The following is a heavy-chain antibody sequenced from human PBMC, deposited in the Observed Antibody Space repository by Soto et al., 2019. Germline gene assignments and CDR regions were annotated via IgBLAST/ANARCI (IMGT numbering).Heavy chain of an antibody. D-gene: IGHD5-12*01. CDR1: GGSISSGGYY. CDR2: IYYSGST. V-gene: IGHV4-31*03. J-gene: IGHJ3*02. CDR3: ARDRVEMATISAFDI. Sequence: SETLSLTCTVSGGSISSGGYYWSWIRQHPGKGLEWIGCIYYSGSTYYNPSLKSRVTISVDTSKNQFSLKLSSVTAADTAVYYCARDRVEMATISAFDIWGQGTMVTVSS.